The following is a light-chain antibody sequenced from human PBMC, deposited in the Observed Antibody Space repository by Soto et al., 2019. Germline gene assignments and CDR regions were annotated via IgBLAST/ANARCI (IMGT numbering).Light chain of an antibody. V-gene: IGLV1-40*01. Sequence: QSVLTQPPSVSGAPGQRVTIPCTGSSSNIGAGYDVHWYLQLPGTAPKLLIYGNTNRPSGVPDRFSSSKSGSSASLAITGLQAEDEADYYCQSHDSSLHASVFGTGTKVTVL. CDR3: QSHDSSLHASV. J-gene: IGLJ1*01. CDR1: SSNIGAGYD. CDR2: GNT.